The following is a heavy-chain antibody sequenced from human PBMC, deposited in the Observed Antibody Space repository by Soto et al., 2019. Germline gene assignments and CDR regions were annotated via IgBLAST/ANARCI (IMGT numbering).Heavy chain of an antibody. Sequence: QVQLVKSGGGVVQPGRSLRLSCAASGFSFSYYAMHWVRQAPGKGLEWVAVIAYDASKKYYADSVKGRFTISRDNSKNTLYLQMNSLRDEDTAVYYCASPYCSGGSCYLTEYFQHWGQGTLVTVSS. V-gene: IGHV3-30*03. J-gene: IGHJ1*01. CDR1: GFSFSYYA. D-gene: IGHD2-15*01. CDR3: ASPYCSGGSCYLTEYFQH. CDR2: IAYDASKK.